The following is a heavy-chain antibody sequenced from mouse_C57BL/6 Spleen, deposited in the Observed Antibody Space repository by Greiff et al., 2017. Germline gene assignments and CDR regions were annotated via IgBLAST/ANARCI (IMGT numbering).Heavy chain of an antibody. CDR2: INYDGSST. J-gene: IGHJ1*03. V-gene: IGHV5-16*01. CDR3: ARDRHWDGGYFDV. CDR1: GFTFSDYY. Sequence: EVKLVESEGGLVQPGSSMTLSCTASGFTFSDYYMAWVRQVPEKGLEWVANINYDGSSTYYLDSLKSRFIISRDNAKNILYLQMSSLKSEDTATYYCARDRHWDGGYFDVWGTGTTVTVSS. D-gene: IGHD4-1*01.